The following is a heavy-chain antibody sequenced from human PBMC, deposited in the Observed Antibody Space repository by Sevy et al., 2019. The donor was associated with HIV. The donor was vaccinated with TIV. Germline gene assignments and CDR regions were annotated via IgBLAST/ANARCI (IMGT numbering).Heavy chain of an antibody. J-gene: IGHJ6*02. V-gene: IGHV1-18*01. CDR3: ARLDIVVVVAATREVRYGMDV. CDR1: GYTFTSYG. Sequence: ASVKVSYKASGYTFTSYGISWVRQAPGQGLEWMGWISAYNGNTNYAQKLQGRVTMTTDTSTSTAYMELRSLRSDDTAGYYCARLDIVVVVAATREVRYGMDVWGQGTTVTVSS. D-gene: IGHD2-15*01. CDR2: ISAYNGNT.